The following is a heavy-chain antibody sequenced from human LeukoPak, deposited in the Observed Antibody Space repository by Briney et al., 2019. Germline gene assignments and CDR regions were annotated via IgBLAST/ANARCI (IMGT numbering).Heavy chain of an antibody. Sequence: GGSLRLSCVGSGFTFSDYAIHWVRQAPGKGLEWVAVASHDEVGKQFADSVKGRFTLSRDNSGDSVHLQMNRLRDEDTGVYYCAKDRGYGEHEPFESWGQGSLVTVSS. V-gene: IGHV3-30*18. J-gene: IGHJ4*02. CDR2: ASHDEVGK. D-gene: IGHD4-17*01. CDR1: GFTFSDYA. CDR3: AKDRGYGEHEPFES.